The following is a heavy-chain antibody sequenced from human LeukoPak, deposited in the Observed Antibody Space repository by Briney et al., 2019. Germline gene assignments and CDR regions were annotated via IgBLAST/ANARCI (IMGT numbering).Heavy chain of an antibody. CDR2: IRSKANSYAT. J-gene: IGHJ4*02. D-gene: IGHD3-10*01. Sequence: PGGSLGLSCAASGFTFSGSAMHWVRQASGKGLEWVGRIRSKANSYATAYAASVKGRFTISRDDSKNTAYLQMNSLKTEDTAVYYCARDFAREFTIDYWGQGTLVTVSS. CDR3: ARDFAREFTIDY. V-gene: IGHV3-73*01. CDR1: GFTFSGSA.